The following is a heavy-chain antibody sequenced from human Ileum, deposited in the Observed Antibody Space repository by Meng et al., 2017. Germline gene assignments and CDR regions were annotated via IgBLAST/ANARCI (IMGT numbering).Heavy chain of an antibody. Sequence: QGHSQESGPGLVRPSETLSLTCTISGGCVNTGSYYWSWIRQPPGKGLEWIGYMYFSGSTKYNASLKSRVSISVDTSKKQFSLNLTSVTAADTAVYYCARGHYDKYFNSWGQGTLVTVSS. J-gene: IGHJ4*02. V-gene: IGHV4-61*01. D-gene: IGHD3-22*01. CDR2: MYFSGST. CDR1: GGCVNTGSYY. CDR3: ARGHYDKYFNS.